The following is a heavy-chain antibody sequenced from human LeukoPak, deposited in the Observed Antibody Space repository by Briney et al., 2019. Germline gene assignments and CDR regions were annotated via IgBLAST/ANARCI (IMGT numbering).Heavy chain of an antibody. V-gene: IGHV3-74*03. D-gene: IGHD2-15*01. Sequence: GGSLRLSCAASGFTFSSYFMHWVRQDPGRGLVGVPRINPDGTNTMYAGSVKGRFTISRDNAKNILYLQMNSLRDDDTAVYYCARRVDATRWFDPWGQGTLVTVSS. CDR3: ARRVDATRWFDP. CDR1: GFTFSSYF. CDR2: INPDGTNT. J-gene: IGHJ5*02.